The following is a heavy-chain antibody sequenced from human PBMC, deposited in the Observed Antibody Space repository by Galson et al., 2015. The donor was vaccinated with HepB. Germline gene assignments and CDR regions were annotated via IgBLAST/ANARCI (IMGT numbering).Heavy chain of an antibody. CDR1: GFTFSTYV. CDR3: AKGAFGVVTTIDYYFYYIDV. V-gene: IGHV3-23*01. J-gene: IGHJ6*03. CDR2: VSESGGSA. D-gene: IGHD3-3*01. Sequence: SLRLSCAASGFTFSTYVTSWVRQPPGKGLEWVSTVSESGGSANYADSEKGRFIISRDNSKNTLYLQMNSPRVEDTAVYYCAKGAFGVVTTIDYYFYYIDVWGKGTTVTVSS.